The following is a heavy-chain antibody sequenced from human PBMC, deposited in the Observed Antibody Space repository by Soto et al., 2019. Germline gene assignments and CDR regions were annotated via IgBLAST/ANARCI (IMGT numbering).Heavy chain of an antibody. CDR2: IIPIFGTA. V-gene: IGHV1-69*13. CDR3: ARGKIAVAATPGYYFDY. Sequence: GASVKVSCKASGGTFSSYAISWVRQAPGQGLEWMGGIIPIFGTANYAQKFQGRVTITADESTSTAYMELSSLRSEDTAVYYCARGKIAVAATPGYYFDYWGQGTLVTVSS. J-gene: IGHJ4*02. D-gene: IGHD6-19*01. CDR1: GGTFSSYA.